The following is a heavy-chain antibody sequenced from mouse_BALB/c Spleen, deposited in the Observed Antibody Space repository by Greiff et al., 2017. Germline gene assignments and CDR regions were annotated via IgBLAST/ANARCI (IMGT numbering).Heavy chain of an antibody. J-gene: IGHJ2*01. CDR3: TRGYGSSYGYFDY. CDR2: IRLKSNNYAT. Sequence: EVKLMESGGGLVQPGGSMKLSCVASGFTFSNYWMNWVRQSPEKGLEWVAEIRLKSNNYATHYAESVKGRFTISRDDSKSSVYLQMNNLRAEDTGIYYCTRGYGSSYGYFDYWGQGTTLTVSS. CDR1: GFTFSNYW. V-gene: IGHV6-6*02. D-gene: IGHD1-1*01.